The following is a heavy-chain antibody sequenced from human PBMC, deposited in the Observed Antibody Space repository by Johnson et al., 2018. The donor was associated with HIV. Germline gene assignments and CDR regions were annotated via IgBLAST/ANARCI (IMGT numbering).Heavy chain of an antibody. CDR3: ARDNNLSSAFDI. CDR1: GFTFDDYG. Sequence: MLLVESGGGVVRPWGSLRLSCAASGFTFDDYGMSWVRQAPGKGLEWVSGINWNGGSTGYADSVKGRFTISRDNAKNSLYLQMNSLRAEDTALYYCARDNNLSSAFDIWGQGTMVTVSS. CDR2: INWNGGST. D-gene: IGHD2/OR15-2a*01. V-gene: IGHV3-20*04. J-gene: IGHJ3*02.